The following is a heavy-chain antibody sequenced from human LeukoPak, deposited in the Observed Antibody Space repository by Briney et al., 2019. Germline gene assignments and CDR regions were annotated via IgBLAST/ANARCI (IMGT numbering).Heavy chain of an antibody. J-gene: IGHJ3*02. D-gene: IGHD6-13*01. Sequence: ASVKVSCKASGYTFTSYYMHWVRQAPGQGLEWMGIINPSGGSTSYAQKFQGRVTITADKSTSTAYMELSSLRSEDTAVYYCARDSAEQLADAFDIWGQGTMVTVSS. V-gene: IGHV1-46*01. CDR3: ARDSAEQLADAFDI. CDR1: GYTFTSYY. CDR2: INPSGGST.